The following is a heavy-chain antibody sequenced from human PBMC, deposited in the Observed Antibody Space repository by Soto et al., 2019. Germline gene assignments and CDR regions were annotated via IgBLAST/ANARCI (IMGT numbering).Heavy chain of an antibody. CDR3: TRPGGPLPLTADYYYYGMDV. Sequence: GGSLRLSCAASGFTFSGSAMHWVRQASGKGLEWVGRIRSKANSYATAYAASVKGRFTISRDDSKNTAYLQMNSLKTEDTAVYYCTRPGGPLPLTADYYYYGMDVWGQGTTVTVSS. J-gene: IGHJ6*02. CDR1: GFTFSGSA. CDR2: IRSKANSYAT. D-gene: IGHD7-27*01. V-gene: IGHV3-73*01.